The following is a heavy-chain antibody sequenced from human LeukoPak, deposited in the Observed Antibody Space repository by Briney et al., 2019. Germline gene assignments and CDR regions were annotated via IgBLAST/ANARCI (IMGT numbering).Heavy chain of an antibody. CDR1: GGSFSGYY. CDR2: INHSGST. D-gene: IGHD5-18*01. CDR3: ARARGYSYGYSNGLGPTTQLDY. V-gene: IGHV4-34*01. J-gene: IGHJ4*02. Sequence: SETLSLTCAVYGGSFSGYYWSWIRQPPGKGLEWIGEINHSGSTNYNPSLKSRVTISVDTSKNQFSLKLSSVTAADTAVYYCARARGYSYGYSNGLGPTTQLDYWGQGTLVTVSS.